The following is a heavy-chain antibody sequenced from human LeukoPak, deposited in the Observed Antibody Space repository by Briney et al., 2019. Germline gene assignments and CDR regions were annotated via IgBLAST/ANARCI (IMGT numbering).Heavy chain of an antibody. CDR3: ARVDMKRPLIDYYDSSGYYFDY. CDR2: INPNSGGT. J-gene: IGHJ4*02. V-gene: IGHV1-2*02. CDR1: GYIFTSYG. D-gene: IGHD3-22*01. Sequence: SVKVSCKASGYIFTSYGISWVRQAPGQGLEWMGWINPNSGGTNYAQKFQGRVTMTRDTSISTAYMELSRLRSDDTAVYYCARVDMKRPLIDYYDSSGYYFDYWGQGTLVTVSS.